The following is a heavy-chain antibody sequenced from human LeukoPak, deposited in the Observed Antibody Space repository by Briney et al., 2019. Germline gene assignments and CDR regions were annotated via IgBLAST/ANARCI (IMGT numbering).Heavy chain of an antibody. Sequence: GVSLSLACAASSFTCNSYAMRWVRQSPGRGLEWVSAICYRGGSTYYADSVKGRFTISRDHSKNPLYLQMNSLRAEDTAVYYCAKVRSRIAAAGTSVYYFDYLGQGTLVTVSS. J-gene: IGHJ4*02. CDR3: AKVRSRIAAAGTSVYYFDY. CDR1: SFTCNSYA. D-gene: IGHD6-13*01. V-gene: IGHV3-23*01. CDR2: ICYRGGST.